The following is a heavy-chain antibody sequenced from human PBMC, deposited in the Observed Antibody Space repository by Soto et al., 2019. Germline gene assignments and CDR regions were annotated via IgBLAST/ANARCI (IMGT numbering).Heavy chain of an antibody. CDR3: ARDKITGLFDY. CDR2: TNHSGST. CDR1: GGSFSGYY. D-gene: IGHD2-8*02. J-gene: IGHJ4*02. Sequence: QVQLQQWGAGLLKPSETLSLTCAVYGGSFSGYYWTWIRQPPGTGLEWIGETNHSGSTNYNPSLTXXVTISVDTSKTQFSLKLTSVTSADTAVYYCARDKITGLFDYWGQGTLVTVSS. V-gene: IGHV4-34*01.